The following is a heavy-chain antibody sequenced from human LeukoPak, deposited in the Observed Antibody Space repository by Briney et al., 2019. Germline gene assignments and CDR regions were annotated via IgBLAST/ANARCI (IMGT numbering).Heavy chain of an antibody. V-gene: IGHV4-38-2*01. J-gene: IGHJ5*02. D-gene: IGHD6-13*01. CDR2: IYHSGST. Sequence: SETLSLTCAVSGYSISSGYYWGWIRQPPGKGLEWIGSIYHSGSTYYNPSLKSRVTISVDTSKNQFSLQLSSVTAADTAVYYCARQLSIAAAGTPFDPWGQGTLVTVSS. CDR3: ARQLSIAAAGTPFDP. CDR1: GYSISSGYY.